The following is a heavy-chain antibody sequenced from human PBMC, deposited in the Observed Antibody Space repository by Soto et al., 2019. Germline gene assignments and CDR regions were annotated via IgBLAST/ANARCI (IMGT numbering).Heavy chain of an antibody. CDR3: ANTRRYDILTGRFDY. Sequence: EVQLLESGGGLVQPGGSLRLSCAASGFTFSSYAMSWVRQAPGKGLEWVSAISGSGGSTYYADSVKGRFTISRDNSKNTLYLQMNSLRAEDTAVYYCANTRRYDILTGRFDYLGQGTLVTVSS. CDR1: GFTFSSYA. V-gene: IGHV3-23*01. D-gene: IGHD3-9*01. CDR2: ISGSGGST. J-gene: IGHJ4*02.